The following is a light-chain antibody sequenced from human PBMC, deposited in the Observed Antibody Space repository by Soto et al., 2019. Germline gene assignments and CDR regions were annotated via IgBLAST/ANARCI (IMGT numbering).Light chain of an antibody. Sequence: QSALTQPASESGSPGQSITISCTGTSSDVGGYNYVSWYQQHPGKAPKLMIYEVSNRPSGVSNRFSGSKSGNTASLTISGLQAEDDADYYCSSYTSSSTVVFGGGNKLTVL. CDR2: EVS. V-gene: IGLV2-14*01. J-gene: IGLJ2*01. CDR1: SSDVGGYNY. CDR3: SSYTSSSTVV.